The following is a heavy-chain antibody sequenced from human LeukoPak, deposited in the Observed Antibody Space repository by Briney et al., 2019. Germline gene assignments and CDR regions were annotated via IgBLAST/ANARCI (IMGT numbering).Heavy chain of an antibody. D-gene: IGHD2-21*02. J-gene: IGHJ4*02. CDR1: GGSISSSNFY. CDR3: ARERFTMVVTATQGYFDF. CDR2: LYYTGST. V-gene: IGHV4-39*07. Sequence: SETLSLTCTVSGGSISSSNFYWGCIRQPPEKGLEWIGSLYYTGSTYYNPSLKSRVTISVDTYKNQFSLKLNSVTAADTAIYYCARERFTMVVTATQGYFDFWGQGTLVTVSS.